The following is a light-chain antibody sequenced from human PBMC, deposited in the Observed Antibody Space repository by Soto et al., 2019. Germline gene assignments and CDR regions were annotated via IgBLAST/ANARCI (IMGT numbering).Light chain of an antibody. J-gene: IGLJ1*01. CDR3: SSYTTSSTRV. CDR2: EVT. CDR1: SSDIGAYNY. V-gene: IGLV2-14*01. Sequence: QSALTQAASVSGSPGQSITISCTGTSSDIGAYNYVSWYQQHPGEAPKLLIYEVTYRPSGVSDRFSGSKSAYTASLTIPGLQPEDEADYYCSSYTTSSTRVFGTGTKVTVL.